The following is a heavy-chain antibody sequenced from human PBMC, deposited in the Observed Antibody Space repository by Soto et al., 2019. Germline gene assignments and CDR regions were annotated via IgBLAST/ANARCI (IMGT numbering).Heavy chain of an antibody. J-gene: IGHJ6*02. CDR1: GGSFSVYY. D-gene: IGHD2-21*01. CDR2: INHSGST. V-gene: IGHV4-34*01. Sequence: QVQLQQWGAGLLKPSETLSLTCAVYGGSFSVYYWSWIRQPPGKGLEWIGEINHSGSTNYNPSLKSRVTISVDTSKNQFSLNLSSVTDADTAVYYCARYSPDNSYGMDVWGQGTTVNVSS. CDR3: ARYSPDNSYGMDV.